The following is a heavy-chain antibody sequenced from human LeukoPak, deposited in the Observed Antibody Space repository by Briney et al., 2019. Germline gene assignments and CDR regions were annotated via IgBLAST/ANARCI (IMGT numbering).Heavy chain of an antibody. CDR1: GFTFSSYS. CDR3: ARDKSDYGGNPRFYFDY. J-gene: IGHJ4*02. CDR2: ISSSSSYI. D-gene: IGHD4-23*01. V-gene: IGHV3-21*01. Sequence: GGSLRLSCAASGFTFSSYSMNWVRQAPGKGLEWVSSISSSSSYIYYADSVKGRFTISRDNAKNSLYLQMNSLRAEDTAVYYCARDKSDYGGNPRFYFDYWGQGTLVTVSS.